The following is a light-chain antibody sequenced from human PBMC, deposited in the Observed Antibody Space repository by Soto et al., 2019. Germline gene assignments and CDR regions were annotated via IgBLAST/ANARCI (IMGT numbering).Light chain of an antibody. CDR1: QSVATN. J-gene: IGKJ1*01. V-gene: IGKV3-20*01. Sequence: FTQSPATLSVSPGERVTLSCRASQSVATNLAWYQQRPGQAPRLLIYGASKRAIGLPARLSGSGSGTDFTLPIRRLEPEDFAVYDCQLFGGSRTFGQGTKVDIK. CDR2: GAS. CDR3: QLFGGSRT.